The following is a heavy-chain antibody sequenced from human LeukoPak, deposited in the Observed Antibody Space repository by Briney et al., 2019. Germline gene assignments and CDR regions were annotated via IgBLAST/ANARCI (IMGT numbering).Heavy chain of an antibody. Sequence: KSSETLSLTCTVSGGSISSTSYYWGWIRLPPGKGLEWIGYIYHSGSTYYNPSLKGRVTISVDRSKNQFSLNLSTVTAADTAVYFCARVTLFRGAQIDSWGQGTLVTVSS. J-gene: IGHJ4*02. V-gene: IGHV4-39*07. CDR2: IYHSGST. D-gene: IGHD3-10*01. CDR3: ARVTLFRGAQIDS. CDR1: GGSISSTSYY.